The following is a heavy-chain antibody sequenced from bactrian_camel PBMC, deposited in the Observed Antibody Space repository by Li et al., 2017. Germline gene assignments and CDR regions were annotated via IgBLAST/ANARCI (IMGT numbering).Heavy chain of an antibody. J-gene: IGHJ4*01. Sequence: VQLVESGGGVVQPGGSLRLSCAASGFTFRSYYMSWVRQAPGKEIDRDEREGVAAIDRDGSTSYADSVKGRFTISTDNAKNTVYLHLNSLKPEDTALYYCANQWNWGLGTQVTVS. CDR3: ANQWN. V-gene: IGHV3S10*01. CDR2: IDRDGST. CDR1: GFTFRSYY.